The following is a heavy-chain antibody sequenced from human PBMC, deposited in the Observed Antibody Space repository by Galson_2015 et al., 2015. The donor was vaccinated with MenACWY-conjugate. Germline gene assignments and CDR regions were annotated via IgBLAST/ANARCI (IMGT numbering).Heavy chain of an antibody. V-gene: IGHV3-21*01. CDR3: GAPYYDSSGYYYVTDY. CDR1: GFTFSSYR. D-gene: IGHD3-22*01. Sequence: SLRLSCAASGFTFSSYRMSWVRQAPGKGLEWVSSISSSSSYIYYADSVKGRFTISRDNAKNSLYLQMNSLRAEDTAVYYCGAPYYDSSGYYYVTDYWGQGTLVTVSS. CDR2: ISSSSSYI. J-gene: IGHJ4*02.